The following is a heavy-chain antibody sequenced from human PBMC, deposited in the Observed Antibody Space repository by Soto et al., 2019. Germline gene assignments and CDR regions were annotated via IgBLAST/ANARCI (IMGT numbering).Heavy chain of an antibody. CDR2: VSTSGNV. V-gene: IGHV4-4*07. Sequence: PSETLSLTCTVSGGSLTNYYWSWSRQPAGKGLEWIGRVSTSGNVVSKASLRSRLTMSVDTSKNQFSLRLTSVTAADTAVYYCARDNNDFWSLYPLAFDYWGQGALVTVSS. J-gene: IGHJ4*02. CDR1: GGSLTNYY. D-gene: IGHD3-3*01. CDR3: ARDNNDFWSLYPLAFDY.